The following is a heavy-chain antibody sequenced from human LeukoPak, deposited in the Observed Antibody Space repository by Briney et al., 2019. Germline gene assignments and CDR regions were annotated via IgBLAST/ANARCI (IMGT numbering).Heavy chain of an antibody. D-gene: IGHD2-2*01. CDR3: ARSAKRTPGYCSSTSCYHFDY. Sequence: GASVKVSCKASGYTFTSYDINWVRQATGQGLEWMGWMNPNSGNTGYAQKFQGRVTITRNTAMSTACMELSRLRSSDTARYYCARSAKRTPGYCSSTSCYHFDYWGQGTLVTVSS. CDR2: MNPNSGNT. CDR1: GYTFTSYD. J-gene: IGHJ4*02. V-gene: IGHV1-8*03.